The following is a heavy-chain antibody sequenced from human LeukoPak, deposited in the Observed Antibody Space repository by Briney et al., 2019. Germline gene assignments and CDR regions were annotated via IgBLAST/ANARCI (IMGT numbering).Heavy chain of an antibody. D-gene: IGHD4-17*01. V-gene: IGHV3-7*01. J-gene: IGHJ5*02. CDR2: IKQEGSEK. CDR3: ARKKREAKNPKNGFAP. CDR1: GFSFGSYW. Sequence: GGSLRLSCAASGFSFGSYWMSWVRQAPGKGLEWVANIKQEGSEKFYVDSVKGRFTISRDNAKNSLYLQMNSLRAEDTGIYYCARKKREAKNPKNGFAPGGQGTLVTVSS.